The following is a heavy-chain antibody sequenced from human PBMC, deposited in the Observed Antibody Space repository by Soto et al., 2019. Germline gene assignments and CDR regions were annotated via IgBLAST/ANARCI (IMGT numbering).Heavy chain of an antibody. Sequence: SETLSLSCTVSGDSISTYNWGWIRQPPGKGLEWIGCIYYSGVTNYNPSLKSRVTISVDTPKNQLSLKLNSVTAADTAVYYCARLLRHNYYGMDVWGQGTTVTVSS. CDR2: IYYSGVT. CDR1: GDSISTYN. V-gene: IGHV4-59*01. J-gene: IGHJ6*02. CDR3: ARLLRHNYYGMDV. D-gene: IGHD2-15*01.